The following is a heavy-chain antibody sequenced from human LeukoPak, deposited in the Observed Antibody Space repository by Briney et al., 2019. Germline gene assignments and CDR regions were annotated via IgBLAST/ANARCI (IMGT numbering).Heavy chain of an antibody. V-gene: IGHV3-23*01. J-gene: IGHJ4*02. CDR2: ISGSGGST. CDR3: AEGKGYSYGPYGY. Sequence: GGSLRLSCAASGFTFSSYAMSWVRQAPGKGLEWVSAISGSGGSTYYADSVKGRFTISRDNSKNTLYLQMNSLRAEDTAVYYCAEGKGYSYGPYGYWGQGTLVTVSS. D-gene: IGHD5-18*01. CDR1: GFTFSSYA.